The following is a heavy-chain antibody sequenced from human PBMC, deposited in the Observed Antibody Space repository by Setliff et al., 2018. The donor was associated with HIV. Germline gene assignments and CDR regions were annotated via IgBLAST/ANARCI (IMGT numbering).Heavy chain of an antibody. CDR3: AREPRVRGTLDF. CDR2: VNHSGSS. Sequence: SETLSLTCGVSGGSFSGYSWSWIRQSPGKGLEWIGEVNHSGSSNLNPSFERRVTISGVPSKNQFSLRLSSVTAADTAVYYCAREPRVRGTLDFWGQGTLVTVSS. J-gene: IGHJ4*02. V-gene: IGHV4-34*01. CDR1: GGSFSGYS. D-gene: IGHD2-15*01.